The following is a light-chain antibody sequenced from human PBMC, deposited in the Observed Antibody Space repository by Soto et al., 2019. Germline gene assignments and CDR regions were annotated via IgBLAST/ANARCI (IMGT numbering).Light chain of an antibody. CDR1: QSISSY. CDR2: AAS. V-gene: IGKV1-39*01. J-gene: IGKJ3*01. CDR3: QQSYSSPLT. Sequence: DIQMTQSPSSLSASVGDRVTITCRASQSISSYLNWYQQKPGKAPNLLIYAASSLQSGVPSRFSGSGSGTEFTLTISSLQPEDFATYYCQQSYSSPLTFGPGTKVEIK.